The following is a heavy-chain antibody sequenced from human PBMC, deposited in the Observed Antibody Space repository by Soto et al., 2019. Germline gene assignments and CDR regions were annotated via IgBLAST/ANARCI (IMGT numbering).Heavy chain of an antibody. J-gene: IGHJ4*02. V-gene: IGHV4-59*08. Sequence: QVQLQESGPGLVKPSETLSLNCSVSGGSIGTYFWGWIRQPPGKGLEWIGHIYYSGSTSYNPSLRTRFTISLDTSKNQFSLRLRSVSAADTAVYYCARSYGDLPDYWGQGTLVNVSS. CDR1: GGSIGTYF. CDR3: ARSYGDLPDY. CDR2: IYYSGST. D-gene: IGHD4-17*01.